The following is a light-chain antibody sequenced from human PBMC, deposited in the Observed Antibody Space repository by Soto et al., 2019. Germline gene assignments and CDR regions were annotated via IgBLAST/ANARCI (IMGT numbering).Light chain of an antibody. CDR1: QSISSY. V-gene: IGKV1-39*01. Sequence: DIQMTQSPSSLSASVGDRVTITCRASQSISSYLNWYQQKPGKAPKLLIYAASSLQSGVPSRFSGSGSGTDFTLTISSLQPEDFVTYYCQQSNSTPRTFGQGTKGDIK. CDR2: AAS. J-gene: IGKJ1*01. CDR3: QQSNSTPRT.